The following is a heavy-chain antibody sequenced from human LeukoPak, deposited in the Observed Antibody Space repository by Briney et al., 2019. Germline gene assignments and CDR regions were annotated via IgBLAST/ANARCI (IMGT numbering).Heavy chain of an antibody. CDR2: ISAYNGNT. V-gene: IGHV1-18*01. CDR3: ARAPYSWSGWYALEYFQH. D-gene: IGHD6-19*01. Sequence: ASVKVSCKASGYTFTSYGISWVRQALGQGLEWMGWISAYNGNTNYAQKLQGRVTMTTDTSTSTAYMELRSLRSDDTAVYYCARAPYSWSGWYALEYFQHWGQGTLVTVSS. CDR1: GYTFTSYG. J-gene: IGHJ1*01.